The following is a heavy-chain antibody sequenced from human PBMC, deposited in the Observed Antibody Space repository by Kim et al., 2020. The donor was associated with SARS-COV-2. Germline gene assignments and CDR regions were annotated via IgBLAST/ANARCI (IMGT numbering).Heavy chain of an antibody. V-gene: IGHV7-4-1*02. D-gene: IGHD2-21*02. Sequence: ASVKVSCKASGYTFTNYAMNWVRQAPGQGLQWLGWINTKTGKQKYARGLEGRFVISLDTSVSTAYLEISRLEAEDAAIYYCVREGLYCGGDCYPDYWYFDLWGRGTLLTVSS. J-gene: IGHJ2*01. CDR1: GYTFTNYA. CDR2: INTKTGKQ. CDR3: VREGLYCGGDCYPDYWYFDL.